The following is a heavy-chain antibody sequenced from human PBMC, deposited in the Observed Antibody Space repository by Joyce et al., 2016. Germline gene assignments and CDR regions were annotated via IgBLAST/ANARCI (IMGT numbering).Heavy chain of an antibody. V-gene: IGHV1-69*17. J-gene: IGHJ6*02. Sequence: GESGADVKRPGSSVNVSCQISGGTFRNYAISWVRQGPAQGLEWMGGIIPMFDLAKYAQKFQGRVMITADKSTSTVYMALSRLIFEDTAVYFCARSVGSGGSCYSTDYGLDVWGQGTTVTVSS. D-gene: IGHD2-15*01. CDR2: IIPMFDLA. CDR1: GGTFRNYA. CDR3: ARSVGSGGSCYSTDYGLDV.